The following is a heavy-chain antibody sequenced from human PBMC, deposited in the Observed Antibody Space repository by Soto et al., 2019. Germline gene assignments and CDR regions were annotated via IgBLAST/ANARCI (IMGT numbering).Heavy chain of an antibody. J-gene: IGHJ5*02. Sequence: QVQLVESGGDLVKPGGSLRLSCAASGFTFSDYYMSWIRQAPGRGMEWISYISTSSIYTIYADSVKGRFTISRDNAKNSLYRQMNSMGAEDTAVYYCARMYYYGSGEHNGFDPWSQGTLVTVSS. CDR1: GFTFSDYY. CDR3: ARMYYYGSGEHNGFDP. V-gene: IGHV3-11*05. CDR2: ISTSSIYT. D-gene: IGHD3-10*01.